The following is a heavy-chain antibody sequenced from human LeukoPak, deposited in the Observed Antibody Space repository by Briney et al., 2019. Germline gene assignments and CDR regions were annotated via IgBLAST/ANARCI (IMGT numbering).Heavy chain of an antibody. Sequence: GGSLRLSCVASGFTFRDYSMSWIRQAPGKGLEWVSGLGRSGKTYYADSVKGRFSISRDSSKGTVSLQMNSLRAEDTAIYYCVKDRPCDTCMPLDAWGQGTTVTV. D-gene: IGHD2-2*01. CDR3: VKDRPCDTCMPLDA. J-gene: IGHJ6*02. V-gene: IGHV3-23*01. CDR2: LGRSGKT. CDR1: GFTFRDYS.